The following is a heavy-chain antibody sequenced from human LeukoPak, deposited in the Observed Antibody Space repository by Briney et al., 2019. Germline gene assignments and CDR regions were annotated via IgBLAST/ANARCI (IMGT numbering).Heavy chain of an antibody. CDR2: ISYDGSNK. J-gene: IGHJ4*02. Sequence: PGGSLRLSCAASGFTFSSYAMHWVRQAPGKGLEWVAVISYDGSNKYYADSVKGRFTISRDNSKNTLYLQMNSLRAEDTAVYYCARDGNTDTYYCDSSEVSYFDYWGQGTLVTVSS. CDR1: GFTFSSYA. V-gene: IGHV3-30-3*01. CDR3: ARDGNTDTYYCDSSEVSYFDY. D-gene: IGHD3-22*01.